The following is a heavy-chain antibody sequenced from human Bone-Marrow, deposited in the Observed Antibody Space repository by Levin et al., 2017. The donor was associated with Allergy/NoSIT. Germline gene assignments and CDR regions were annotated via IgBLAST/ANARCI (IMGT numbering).Heavy chain of an antibody. CDR3: AKGDTESVVPAAIMGMDV. D-gene: IGHD2-2*01. CDR1: GFTFSSYA. CDR2: ISGSGGST. Sequence: SCAASGFTFSSYAMSWVRQAPGKGLEWVSAISGSGGSTYYADSVKGRFTISRDNSKNTLYLQMNSLRAEDTAVYYCAKGDTESVVPAAIMGMDVWGQGTTVTVSS. J-gene: IGHJ6*02. V-gene: IGHV3-23*01.